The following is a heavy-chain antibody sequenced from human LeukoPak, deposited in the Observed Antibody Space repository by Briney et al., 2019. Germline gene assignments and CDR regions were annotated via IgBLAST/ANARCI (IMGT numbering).Heavy chain of an antibody. CDR3: ARGPYXSGSYYYDY. CDR1: GFTLSSYS. CDR2: IRSSIGTI. V-gene: IGHV3-48*01. Sequence: PVGSLRLSCAASGFTLSSYSMNWVRQAPGKGLEWVSFIRSSIGTIYYADSVKGRFTISRDNAKNSLYLQMNSLVAEDTAGYYCARGPYXSGSYYYDYWGQGTLVTVSS. D-gene: IGHD3-10*01. J-gene: IGHJ4*02.